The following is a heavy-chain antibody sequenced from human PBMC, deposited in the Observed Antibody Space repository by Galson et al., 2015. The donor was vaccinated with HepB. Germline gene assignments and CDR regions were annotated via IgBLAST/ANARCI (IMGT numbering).Heavy chain of an antibody. CDR3: ARDYLWWGAFDI. CDR2: ISYDGSNK. V-gene: IGHV3-30*04. J-gene: IGHJ3*02. Sequence: SLRLSCAASGFTFSSYAMHWVRQAPGKGLEWVAVISYDGSNKYYADSVKGRFTISRDNSKNTLYLQMNSLRAEDTAVYYCARDYLWWGAFDIWGQGTMVTVSS. CDR1: GFTFSSYA. D-gene: IGHD2-21*01.